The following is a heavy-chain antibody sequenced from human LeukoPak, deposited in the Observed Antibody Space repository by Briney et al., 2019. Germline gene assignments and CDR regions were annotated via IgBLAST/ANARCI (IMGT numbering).Heavy chain of an antibody. CDR2: ISGSGGST. Sequence: GGSLRLSCAASGFTFSSYAMSWVRQAPGKGLEWVSAISGSGGSTYSADSVKGRFTISRDNSKNTLYLQMNSLRAEDTAVYYCANLHERYCSGGSCYSDYWGQGTLVTVSS. D-gene: IGHD2-15*01. CDR3: ANLHERYCSGGSCYSDY. V-gene: IGHV3-23*01. CDR1: GFTFSSYA. J-gene: IGHJ4*02.